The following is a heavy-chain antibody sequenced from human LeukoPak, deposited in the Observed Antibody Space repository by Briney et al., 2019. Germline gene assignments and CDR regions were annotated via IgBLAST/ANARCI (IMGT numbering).Heavy chain of an antibody. CDR1: GFTFSNYA. Sequence: GGSLRLSCAASGFTFSNYAMSWVRQAPGKGLEWVSGISGSGGSTYYADSAMGRFTISRDNAKNSLYLQMNSLRAEDTAVYYCAELGITMIGGVWGKGTTVTISS. D-gene: IGHD3-10*02. CDR3: AELGITMIGGV. V-gene: IGHV3-23*01. J-gene: IGHJ6*04. CDR2: ISGSGGST.